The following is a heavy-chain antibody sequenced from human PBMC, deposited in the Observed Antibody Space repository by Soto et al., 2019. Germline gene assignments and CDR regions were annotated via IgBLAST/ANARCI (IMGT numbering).Heavy chain of an antibody. D-gene: IGHD3-10*01. Sequence: VQLVESGGGEVQPGRSLRLSCAASGFTFSAYALHWVRQAPGTGLEWVATVSYGDSNKYYADSVKGRFTISRDNSKKTLFLQMNSLKVEDTAIYYCARSGFYGSGILYFYGVDVWGQGTTVTVSS. CDR1: GFTFSAYA. J-gene: IGHJ6*02. CDR3: ARSGFYGSGILYFYGVDV. V-gene: IGHV3-30-3*01. CDR2: VSYGDSNK.